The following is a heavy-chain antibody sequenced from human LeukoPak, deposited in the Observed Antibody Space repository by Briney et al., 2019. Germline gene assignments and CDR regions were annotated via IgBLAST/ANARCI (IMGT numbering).Heavy chain of an antibody. Sequence: SVKVSCKAPGGTFSSYAISWVRQAPGQGLEWMGGIIPIFGTANYAQKFQGRVTITADKSTSTAYMELSSLRSEDTAVYYCAKDFGSGSYGRTAGFSMFDYWGQGTLVTVSS. CDR1: GGTFSSYA. CDR3: AKDFGSGSYGRTAGFSMFDY. J-gene: IGHJ4*02. V-gene: IGHV1-69*06. CDR2: IIPIFGTA. D-gene: IGHD3-10*01.